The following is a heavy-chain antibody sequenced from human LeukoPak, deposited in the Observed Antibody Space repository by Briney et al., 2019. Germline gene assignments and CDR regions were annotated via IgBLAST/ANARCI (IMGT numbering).Heavy chain of an antibody. V-gene: IGHV1-69*13. J-gene: IGHJ3*02. Sequence: VASVKVSCKASGGTFSIYAISWVRQAPGQGLEWMGGIIPIFGTANYAQKFQGRITITADESTSTAYMELSSLRSEDTAVYYCARDQTGAAIWDAFDIWGQGTMVTVSS. D-gene: IGHD2-2*02. CDR3: ARDQTGAAIWDAFDI. CDR1: GGTFSIYA. CDR2: IIPIFGTA.